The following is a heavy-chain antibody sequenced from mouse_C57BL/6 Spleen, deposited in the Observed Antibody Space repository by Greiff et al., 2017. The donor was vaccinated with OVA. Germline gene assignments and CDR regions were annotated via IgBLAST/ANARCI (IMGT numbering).Heavy chain of an antibody. CDR1: GFTFSSYA. CDR2: ISDGGSYT. V-gene: IGHV5-4*01. D-gene: IGHD1-1*01. CDR3: ARDIDYGSSFYAMDY. J-gene: IGHJ4*01. Sequence: EVQGVESGGGLVKPGGSLKLSCAASGFTFSSYAMYWVRQTPEKRLEWVATISDGGSYTYYPDNVKGRFTISRDNAKNNLYLQMSHLKSEDTAMYYCARDIDYGSSFYAMDYWGQGTSVTVSS.